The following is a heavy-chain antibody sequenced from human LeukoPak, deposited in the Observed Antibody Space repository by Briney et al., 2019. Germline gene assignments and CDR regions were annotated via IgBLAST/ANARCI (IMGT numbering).Heavy chain of an antibody. CDR2: ISGSGGST. CDR3: AKGGGAGSYYEGGPPYYFDY. J-gene: IGHJ4*02. V-gene: IGHV3-23*01. Sequence: GGSLRLSCAASGFTFSSYAMSWVRQAPGKGLEWVSAISGSGGSTYYADSVKGRFTISRDNSKNTLYLQMNSLRAEDTAVYYCAKGGGAGSYYEGGPPYYFDYWGQGTLVTVSS. CDR1: GFTFSSYA. D-gene: IGHD1-26*01.